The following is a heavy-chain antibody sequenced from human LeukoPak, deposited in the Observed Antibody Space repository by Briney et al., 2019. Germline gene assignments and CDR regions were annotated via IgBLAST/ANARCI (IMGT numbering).Heavy chain of an antibody. Sequence: HRASVKVSYKASGYTFTSYGISWVRQAPGQGLEWMGWISAYNGNTNYAQKLQGRVTMTTDTSTSTAYMELRSLRSDDTAVYYCARVSGSYLYYWGQGTLVTVSS. CDR3: ARVSGSYLYY. CDR2: ISAYNGNT. V-gene: IGHV1-18*01. D-gene: IGHD1-26*01. CDR1: GYTFTSYG. J-gene: IGHJ4*02.